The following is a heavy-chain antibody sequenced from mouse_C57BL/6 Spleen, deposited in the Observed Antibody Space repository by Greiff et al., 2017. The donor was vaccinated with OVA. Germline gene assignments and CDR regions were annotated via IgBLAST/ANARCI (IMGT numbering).Heavy chain of an antibody. CDR1: GYTLTEYT. Sequence: VKLMESGAELVKPGASVKLSCKASGYTLTEYTIHWVKQRSGQGHEWNGWFYPGSGSIKYNEKFKDKATLTADKSSSTVYMELSRLTSEDSAVYFCARNEEQGQLRQGTYYAMDYWGQGTSVTVSS. CDR2: FYPGSGSI. CDR3: ARNEEQGQLRQGTYYAMDY. D-gene: IGHD3-2*02. J-gene: IGHJ4*01. V-gene: IGHV1-62-2*01.